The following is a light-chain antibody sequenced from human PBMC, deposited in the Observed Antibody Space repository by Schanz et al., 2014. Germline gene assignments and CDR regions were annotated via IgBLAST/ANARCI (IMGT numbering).Light chain of an antibody. V-gene: IGLV2-14*02. CDR2: DVS. Sequence: QSVLTQPASVSGSPGQSITISCTGTSSDVGIYNLVSWYQQHPGKAPKLMIYDVSNRPSGVSNRFSGSKSGNTASLTISGLQAEDEADYYCSSYTSSSTLVFGGGTKLTVL. CDR3: SSYTSSSTLV. CDR1: SSDVGIYNL. J-gene: IGLJ2*01.